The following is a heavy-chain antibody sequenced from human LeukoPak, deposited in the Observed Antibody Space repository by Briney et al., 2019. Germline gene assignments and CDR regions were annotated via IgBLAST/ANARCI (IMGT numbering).Heavy chain of an antibody. CDR2: ISRSGSTK. J-gene: IGHJ3*02. Sequence: GGSLRLSCAGSGFTFSTYEMHWVRQAPGKGLEWLSYISRSGSTKHYTDSAKGRFTISRDNAKNSLYLQMNSLRAEDTAVYYCVREMGLVDMSTMIPGGAFDIWGQGTAVTVSS. V-gene: IGHV3-48*03. CDR3: VREMGLVDMSTMIPGGAFDI. D-gene: IGHD5-24*01. CDR1: GFTFSTYE.